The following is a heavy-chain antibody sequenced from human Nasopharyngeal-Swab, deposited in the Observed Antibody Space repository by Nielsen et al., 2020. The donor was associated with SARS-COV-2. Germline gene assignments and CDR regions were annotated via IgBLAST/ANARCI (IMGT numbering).Heavy chain of an antibody. CDR3: ARYSLWLPVNWFDP. Sequence: WIRQPPGKGLEWIGYIYYSGSTYYNPSLKSRVTISVDTSKNQFSLKLSSVTAADTAVYYCARYSLWLPVNWFDPGGQGTLVTVSS. V-gene: IGHV4-30-4*01. J-gene: IGHJ5*02. CDR2: IYYSGST. D-gene: IGHD5-18*01.